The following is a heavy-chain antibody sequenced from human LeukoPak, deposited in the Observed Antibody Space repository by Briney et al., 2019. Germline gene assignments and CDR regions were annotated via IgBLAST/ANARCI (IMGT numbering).Heavy chain of an antibody. J-gene: IGHJ3*02. Sequence: ASVKVSCKASGYTFTGYYMHWVRQAPGQGLEWMGWINPNTGGRNYAQKLQGRVTMTTDTSTSTAYMELRSLRSDDTAVYYCARVGPIVVVITGAFDIWGQGTMVTVSS. D-gene: IGHD3-22*01. CDR1: GYTFTGYY. V-gene: IGHV1-2*02. CDR3: ARVGPIVVVITGAFDI. CDR2: INPNTGGR.